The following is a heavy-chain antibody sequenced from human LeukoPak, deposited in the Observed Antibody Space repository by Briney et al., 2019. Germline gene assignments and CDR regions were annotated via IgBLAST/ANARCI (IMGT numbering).Heavy chain of an antibody. V-gene: IGHV3-23*01. D-gene: IGHD1-26*01. Sequence: GGSLRLSCAASGFTFSSYAMSWVRQDPGKGLEWVSTISGSGGSTYYADSVKGRFTISRDNSKNSLYLQMSSLRADDTALYYCAKVVGATTRGYFDYWGQGTLVTVSS. CDR2: ISGSGGST. CDR3: AKVVGATTRGYFDY. J-gene: IGHJ4*02. CDR1: GFTFSSYA.